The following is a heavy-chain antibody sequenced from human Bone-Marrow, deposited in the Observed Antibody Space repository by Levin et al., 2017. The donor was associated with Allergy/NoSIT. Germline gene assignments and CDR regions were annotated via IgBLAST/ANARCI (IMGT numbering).Heavy chain of an antibody. CDR2: INPNSGGT. J-gene: IGHJ3*02. CDR1: GYTFTGYY. Sequence: ASVKVSCKASGYTFTGYYMHWVRQAPGQGLEWMGWINPNSGGTNYAQKFQGRVTMTRDTSISTAYMELSRLRSDDTAVYYCARGLGFLEWFSEGLGAFDIWGQGTMVTVSS. V-gene: IGHV1-2*02. D-gene: IGHD3-3*01. CDR3: ARGLGFLEWFSEGLGAFDI.